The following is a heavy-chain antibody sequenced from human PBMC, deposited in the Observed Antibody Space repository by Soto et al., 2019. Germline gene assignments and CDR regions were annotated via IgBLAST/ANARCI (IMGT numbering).Heavy chain of an antibody. CDR2: IYWDDDK. J-gene: IGHJ5*02. D-gene: IGHD6-19*01. V-gene: IGHV2-5*02. CDR1: GFSLSTSGVG. CDR3: AHSLGSGWYFRGLWWFDP. Sequence: QITLKESGPTLVKPTQTLTLTCTFSGFSLSTSGVGVGWIRQPPGKALEWLALIYWDDDKRYSPSLKSRLTIPKDTSKNQVVLTMTNMDPVDTATYYCAHSLGSGWYFRGLWWFDPWGQGTLVTVSS.